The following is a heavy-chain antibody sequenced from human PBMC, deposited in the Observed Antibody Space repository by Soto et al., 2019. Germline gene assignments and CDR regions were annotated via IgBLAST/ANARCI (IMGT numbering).Heavy chain of an antibody. CDR3: ARWFDP. J-gene: IGHJ5*02. V-gene: IGHV4-30-2*01. CDR2: ISHSGST. Sequence: SETLSLTCAVSGGSISSGGYSWSWIRQPPGKGLEWIGYISHSGSTYYNPSLKSRVTISLDRSKNQFSLKLSSVTAADTAVYYCARWFDPWGQGTLVTVSS. CDR1: GGSISSGGYS.